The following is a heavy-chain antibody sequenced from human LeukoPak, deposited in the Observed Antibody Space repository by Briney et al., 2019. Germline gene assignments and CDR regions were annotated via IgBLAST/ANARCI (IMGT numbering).Heavy chain of an antibody. V-gene: IGHV3-23*01. Sequence: GGSLRLSCAASGFTFSCYAMSWVRQAPGKGLEWVSTISGSGGSTYYADSVKGRFTISRDNSKNTLYLQMNSLRADDTAVYYCAKTASGSYSTNDYWGQGTLVTVSS. CDR1: GFTFSCYA. D-gene: IGHD1-26*01. CDR2: ISGSGGST. CDR3: AKTASGSYSTNDY. J-gene: IGHJ4*02.